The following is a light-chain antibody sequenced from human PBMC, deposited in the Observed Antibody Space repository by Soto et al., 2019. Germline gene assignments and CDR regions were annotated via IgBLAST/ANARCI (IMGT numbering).Light chain of an antibody. CDR2: GAS. J-gene: IGKJ1*01. CDR1: QNVRTF. V-gene: IGKV3-11*01. CDR3: QQHSNWPPLT. Sequence: EVVLTQSPATLSLSPGERATLSFRASQNVRTFLDWYQQKPGQAPRLLIYGASNRATGIPARFSGSGSGTDFTLTISSLEPEDFAVYYCQQHSNWPPLTFGQGTRVEIQ.